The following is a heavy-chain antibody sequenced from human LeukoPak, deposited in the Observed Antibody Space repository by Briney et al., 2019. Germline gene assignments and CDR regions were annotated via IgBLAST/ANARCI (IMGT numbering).Heavy chain of an antibody. D-gene: IGHD3-10*01. Sequence: SETLSLTCTVSGASLTRYCWTWLRQPPGKGLEWIGYIYYNGSSTTPTLNYSPSLKSRVTISVDTSEKRLSLRLSSVTAADTALYYCARLGESGSGSYPIDYWGQGTLVTVSS. CDR3: ARLGESGSGSYPIDY. V-gene: IGHV4-59*08. CDR2: IYYNGSSTTPTL. CDR1: GASLTRYC. J-gene: IGHJ4*02.